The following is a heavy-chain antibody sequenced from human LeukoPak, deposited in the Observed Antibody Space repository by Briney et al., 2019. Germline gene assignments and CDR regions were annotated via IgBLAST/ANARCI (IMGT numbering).Heavy chain of an antibody. CDR1: GGSISSFY. D-gene: IGHD4-17*01. CDR2: INHSGST. Sequence: PSETLSLTCTVSGGSISSFYWSWIRQPPGKGLEWIGEINHSGSTNYNPSLKSRVTISVDTSKNQFSLKLSSVTAADTAVYYCARGRLRRGWFDPWGQGTLVTVSS. V-gene: IGHV4-34*01. CDR3: ARGRLRRGWFDP. J-gene: IGHJ5*02.